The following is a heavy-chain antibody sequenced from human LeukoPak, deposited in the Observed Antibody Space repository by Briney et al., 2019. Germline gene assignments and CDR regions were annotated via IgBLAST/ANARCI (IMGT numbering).Heavy chain of an antibody. J-gene: IGHJ4*02. CDR3: ARGELLYDN. V-gene: IGHV4-30-4*01. CDR1: GGSFSSGDNY. Sequence: SETLSLTCTVSGGSFSSGDNYCSWIRQPPGKGLEWIGYIHYSGSTFYNPSLKSRVTMSVDTSKNQFSLKLNSVTAADTAVYYCARGELLYDNWGQGTLVTVSP. D-gene: IGHD2-15*01. CDR2: IHYSGST.